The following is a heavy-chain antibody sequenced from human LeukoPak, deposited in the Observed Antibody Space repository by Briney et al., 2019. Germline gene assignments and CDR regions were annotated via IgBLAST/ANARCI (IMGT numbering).Heavy chain of an antibody. CDR2: IYYSGCT. J-gene: IGHJ4*02. CDR1: GGSISCSSYY. D-gene: IGHD1-26*01. V-gene: IGHV4-39*07. Sequence: SETLSLTCTVSGGSISCSSYYWRGIRQPPGKGLEWIGSIYYSGCTCYHPSLKSRVTITVDTSKNQFSLKLSSVPAADTAVYYCAREYSGSYVDYWGRGTLVTVSS. CDR3: AREYSGSYVDY.